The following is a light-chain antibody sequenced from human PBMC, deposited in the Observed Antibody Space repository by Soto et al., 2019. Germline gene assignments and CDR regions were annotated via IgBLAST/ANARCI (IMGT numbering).Light chain of an antibody. Sequence: EIVMTQSPATLSVSPGERATLSCRASQSVYSHLAWYQHKPGQAPGLLIYEASTRATGIPPRFSGSGAGTECPCTISCLQSEDFAFYYCRHYNSWHLTVGGGTKVEIK. CDR3: RHYNSWHLT. V-gene: IGKV3-15*01. CDR2: EAS. J-gene: IGKJ4*01. CDR1: QSVYSH.